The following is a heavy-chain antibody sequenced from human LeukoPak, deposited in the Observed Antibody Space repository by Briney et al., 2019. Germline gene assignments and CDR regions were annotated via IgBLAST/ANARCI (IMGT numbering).Heavy chain of an antibody. CDR3: AKGHRSGGTCYYDY. J-gene: IGHJ4*02. D-gene: IGHD2-15*01. CDR1: GFTFSSHS. V-gene: IGHV3-7*03. Sequence: GGSLRLSCAASGFTFSSHSMSWVRQAPGKGLEWVANVKEDGSEINYADSVKGRFTISRDNAINSLYLQMNSLRAEDTAVYYCAKGHRSGGTCYYDYWGQGTLVTVSS. CDR2: VKEDGSEI.